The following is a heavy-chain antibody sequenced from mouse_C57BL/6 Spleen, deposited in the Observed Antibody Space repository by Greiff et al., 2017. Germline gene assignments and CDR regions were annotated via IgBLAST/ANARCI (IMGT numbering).Heavy chain of an antibody. J-gene: IGHJ4*01. V-gene: IGHV5-16*01. D-gene: IGHD4-1*01. CDR2: INYDGSST. CDR3: ARELGRGYAMDY. CDR1: GFTFSDYY. Sequence: EVKLMESEGGLVQPGSSMKLSCTASGFTFSDYYMAWVRQVPEKGLEWVANINYDGSSTYYLDSLKSRFIISRDNAKNILYLQMSSLKSEDTATYYCARELGRGYAMDYWGQGTSVTVSS.